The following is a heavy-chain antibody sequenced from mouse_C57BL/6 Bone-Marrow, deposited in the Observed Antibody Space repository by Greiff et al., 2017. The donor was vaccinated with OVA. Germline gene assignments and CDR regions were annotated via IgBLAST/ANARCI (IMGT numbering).Heavy chain of an antibody. CDR2: IYWDDDK. CDR3: ARPRHYYGSSYGYFDV. Sequence: QVTLKVCGPGILQSSQTLSLTCSFSGFSLSTSGMGVSWIRQPSGKGLEWLAHIYWDDDKRYNPSLKSRLTISKDTSRNQVFLKITSVDTADTATYYCARPRHYYGSSYGYFDVWGTGTTVTVSS. J-gene: IGHJ1*03. D-gene: IGHD1-1*01. CDR1: GFSLSTSGMG. V-gene: IGHV8-12*01.